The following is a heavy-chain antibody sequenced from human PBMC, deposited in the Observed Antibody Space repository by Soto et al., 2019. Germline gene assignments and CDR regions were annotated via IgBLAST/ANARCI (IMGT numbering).Heavy chain of an antibody. CDR2: IYYSGST. J-gene: IGHJ6*03. D-gene: IGHD6-13*01. Sequence: SETLSLTCTVSGGSISSGEYYLRWIRPPPGKGLEWIGYIYYSGSTYYNPSLKSRVTISVDTSKNQFSLKLSSVTAADTAVYYCARGRSRALRQQLSYYYYYMDVWGKGTTVTVSS. CDR3: ARGRSRALRQQLSYYYYYMDV. CDR1: GGSISSGEYY. V-gene: IGHV4-30-4*01.